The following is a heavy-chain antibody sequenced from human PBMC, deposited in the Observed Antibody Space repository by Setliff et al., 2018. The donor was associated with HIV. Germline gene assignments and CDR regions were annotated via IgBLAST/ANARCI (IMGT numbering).Heavy chain of an antibody. J-gene: IGHJ4*02. V-gene: IGHV5-51*01. CDR2: IHPGDSDT. CDR1: GYSITTYW. Sequence: GESLKISCKASGYSITTYWIGWVRQMPGKGLEWMGIIHPGDSDTRYSPPFRGQVTISADKSTSTAYLQWSGLEASDTAMYYCARQEHYGSGTYMYYFDYWGQGALVTVSS. D-gene: IGHD3-10*01. CDR3: ARQEHYGSGTYMYYFDY.